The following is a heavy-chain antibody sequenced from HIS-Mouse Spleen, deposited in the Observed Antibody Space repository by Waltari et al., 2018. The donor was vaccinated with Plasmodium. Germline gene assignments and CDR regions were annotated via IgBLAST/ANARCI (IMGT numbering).Heavy chain of an antibody. Sequence: QVQLVESGGGVVQPGRSLRLSWPASGFTFSSCGMHWVRQAPAKGLEWVAVISYDGSNKYYADSVKGRFTISRDNSKNTLYLQMNSLRAEDTAVYYCAKDRRSSSWYVDYWGQGTLVTVSS. J-gene: IGHJ4*02. V-gene: IGHV3-30*18. CDR2: ISYDGSNK. CDR3: AKDRRSSSWYVDY. CDR1: GFTFSSCG. D-gene: IGHD6-13*01.